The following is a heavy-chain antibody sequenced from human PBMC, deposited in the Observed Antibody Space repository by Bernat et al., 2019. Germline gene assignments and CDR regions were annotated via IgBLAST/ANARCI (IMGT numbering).Heavy chain of an antibody. CDR1: GFTFSSYA. CDR3: ARAGSRQQWLVPFDY. D-gene: IGHD6-19*01. V-gene: IGHV3-30-3*01. Sequence: QVQLVESGGGVVQPGRSLRLSCAASGFTFSSYAMHWVRQAPGKGLEWVAVISYDGSNKYYAASVKGRFTISRDNSKNTLYLQMSSLRAEDTAVYYCARAGSRQQWLVPFDYWGQGTLVTVSS. J-gene: IGHJ4*02. CDR2: ISYDGSNK.